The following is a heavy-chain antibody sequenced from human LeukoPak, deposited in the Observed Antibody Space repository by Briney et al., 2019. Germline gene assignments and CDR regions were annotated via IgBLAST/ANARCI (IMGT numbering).Heavy chain of an antibody. CDR3: AGGVKMANRAFDI. J-gene: IGHJ3*02. CDR2: INPNSGGT. Sequence: GASVKVSCKASGYTFTGCYMHWVRQAPGQGLEWMGWINPNSGGTNYAQKFQGRVTMTRDTSISTAYMELSRLRSDDTAVYYCAGGVKMANRAFDIWGQGTMVTVSS. V-gene: IGHV1-2*02. D-gene: IGHD5-24*01. CDR1: GYTFTGCY.